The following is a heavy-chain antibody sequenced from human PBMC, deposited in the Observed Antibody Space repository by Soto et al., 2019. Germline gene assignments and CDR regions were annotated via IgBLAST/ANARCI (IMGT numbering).Heavy chain of an antibody. Sequence: SETLSLTCAVSGGSISSGGYSWSWIRQPPGKGLEWIGYIYHSGSTYYNPSLKSRVTISVDRSKNQFSLKLSSVTAADTAVYYCARGAYDSSGYYYFDYWGQGTLVTVSS. CDR2: IYHSGST. J-gene: IGHJ4*02. D-gene: IGHD3-22*01. CDR1: GGSISSGGYS. V-gene: IGHV4-30-2*01. CDR3: ARGAYDSSGYYYFDY.